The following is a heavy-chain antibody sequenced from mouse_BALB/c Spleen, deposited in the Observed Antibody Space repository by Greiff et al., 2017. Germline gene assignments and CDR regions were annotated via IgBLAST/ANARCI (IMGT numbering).Heavy chain of an antibody. V-gene: IGHV1S127*01. CDR2: IDPSDSET. J-gene: IGHJ3*01. CDR3: ARKGRTSAFAY. CDR1: GYSFTSYW. Sequence: QVQLQQSGPQLVRPGASVKISCKASGYSFTSYWMHWVKQRPGQGLEWIGMIDPSDSETRLNQKFKDKATLTVDKSSSTAYMQLSSPTSEDSAVYYCARKGRTSAFAYWGQGTLVTVSA. D-gene: IGHD3-3*01.